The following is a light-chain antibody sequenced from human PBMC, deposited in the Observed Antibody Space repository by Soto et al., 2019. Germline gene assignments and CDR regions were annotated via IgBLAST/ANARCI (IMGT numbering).Light chain of an antibody. CDR1: QGISNY. J-gene: IGKJ1*01. CDR2: AAS. V-gene: IGKV1-27*01. CDR3: QRYNSAPRT. Sequence: DIQMTQSPSSLSASVGDRVTITCRASQGISNYLAWYQQKPGKVPKLLIYAASTLQSGVPPRFSGSGSGTDFTVTISSLQPEDVATYYCQRYNSAPRTFGEGTKVDIK.